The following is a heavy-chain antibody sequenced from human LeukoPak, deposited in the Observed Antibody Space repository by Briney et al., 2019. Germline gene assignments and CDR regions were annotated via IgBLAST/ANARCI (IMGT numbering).Heavy chain of an antibody. D-gene: IGHD3-16*01. V-gene: IGHV4-59*01. CDR1: GGSTSNYY. J-gene: IGHJ6*02. Sequence: SETLSLTCTVSGGSTSNYYWSWIRQPPGKGLEWIGYIYYSGSTNYNPSLKSRVTISVDTSKNQFSLKLSSVTAADTAVYYCARESDTFGYYYYGMDVWGQGTTVTVSS. CDR3: ARESDTFGYYYYGMDV. CDR2: IYYSGST.